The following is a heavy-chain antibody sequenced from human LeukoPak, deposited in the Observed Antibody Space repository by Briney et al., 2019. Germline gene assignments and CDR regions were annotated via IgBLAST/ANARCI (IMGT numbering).Heavy chain of an antibody. CDR2: IYHSGST. CDR1: GGSLSGYY. J-gene: IGHJ4*02. V-gene: IGHV4-34*01. D-gene: IGHD3-3*01. Sequence: SETLSLTCAVYGGSLSGYYWSWIRQPPGKGLEWIGEIYHSGSTSYNPFLKSRVTISVDTSKNQFSLKLSSVTAADTAVYYCARGPPEWPLDYWGQGTLVTVSS. CDR3: ARGPPEWPLDY.